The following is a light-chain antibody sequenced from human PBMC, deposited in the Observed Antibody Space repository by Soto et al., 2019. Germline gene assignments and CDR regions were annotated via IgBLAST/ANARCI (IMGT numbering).Light chain of an antibody. Sequence: EIVLTQSPATLSLSPGERATLSCRASQSVGYHLAWYQQKPGQAPRLLNYDASNRATGIPARFSGSGSGTDFTLAVSSLEPEDFAVYYCQQRSNWPPVTFGGGTKVEIK. CDR2: DAS. CDR3: QQRSNWPPVT. V-gene: IGKV3-11*01. CDR1: QSVGYH. J-gene: IGKJ4*01.